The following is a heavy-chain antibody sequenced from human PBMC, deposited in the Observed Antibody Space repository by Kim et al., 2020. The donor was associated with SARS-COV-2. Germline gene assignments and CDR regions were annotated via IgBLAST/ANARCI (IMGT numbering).Heavy chain of an antibody. J-gene: IGHJ6*01. CDR1: GFTFSSYA. CDR3: ARAVGVLWFGELFDYYYG. CDR2: ISYDGSNK. V-gene: IGHV3-30-3*01. Sequence: GGSLRLSCAASGFTFSSYAMHWVRQAPGKGLEWVAVISYDGSNKYYADSVKGRFTISRDNSKNTLYLQMNSLRAEDTAVYYCARAVGVLWFGELFDYYYG. D-gene: IGHD3-10*01.